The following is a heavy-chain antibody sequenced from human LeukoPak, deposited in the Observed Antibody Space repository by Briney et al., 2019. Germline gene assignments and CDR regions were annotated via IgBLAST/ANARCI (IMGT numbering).Heavy chain of an antibody. D-gene: IGHD3-22*01. J-gene: IGHJ4*02. CDR2: IFASGRT. Sequence: SETLSLTCTVSGGSISTYYWGWIRQSAGKGLEWIGRIFASGRTNHNPSLESRVTMSVDTSKNQFSLRLTSVTAADTAVYYCARSYDRSGYSVGSDYWGQGTLVTVSS. CDR1: GGSISTYY. V-gene: IGHV4-4*07. CDR3: ARSYDRSGYSVGSDY.